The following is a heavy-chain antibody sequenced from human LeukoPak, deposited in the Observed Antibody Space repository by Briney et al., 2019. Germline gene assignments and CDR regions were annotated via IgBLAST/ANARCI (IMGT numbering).Heavy chain of an antibody. J-gene: IGHJ4*02. D-gene: IGHD3-22*01. CDR3: AKRPQSSGYYYADY. CDR1: GFIFSSYG. CDR2: ISGSGSGT. V-gene: IGHV3-23*01. Sequence: PGGSLRLSCVASGFIFSSYGMSWVRQAPGKGLEWVSAISGSGSGTAYADSVKGRFTISRDNSKNTLYLHINSLRVDDTAVYYCAKRPQSSGYYYADYWGQGTLVTVSS.